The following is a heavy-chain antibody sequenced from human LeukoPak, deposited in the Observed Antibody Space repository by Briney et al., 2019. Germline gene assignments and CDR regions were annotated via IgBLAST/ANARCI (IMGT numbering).Heavy chain of an antibody. D-gene: IGHD3-10*01. J-gene: IGHJ4*02. CDR3: AKPKALLWFGELYY. CDR2: ISYDGSNK. V-gene: IGHV3-30-3*02. CDR1: GFTFSSYA. Sequence: GGSLRLSCAASGFTFSSYAMHWVRQAPGKGLEWVAVISYDGSNKYYADSVKGRFTISRDNSKNTLYLQMNSLRAEDTAVYYCAKPKALLWFGELYYWGQGTLVTVSS.